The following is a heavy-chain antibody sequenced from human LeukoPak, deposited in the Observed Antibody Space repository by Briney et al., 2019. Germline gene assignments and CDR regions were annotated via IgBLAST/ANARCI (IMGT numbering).Heavy chain of an antibody. V-gene: IGHV1-2*02. CDR2: INPNNGGT. J-gene: IGHJ6*03. D-gene: IGHD5-12*01. CDR3: ARSVYSGYDSYYYYMDV. CDR1: GYTFTGYY. Sequence: ASVKVSCKASGYTFTGYYVHWVRQAPGQGLEWMGWINPNNGGTNYAQKFQGRVTMTRDTSISTAYMELSRLRSDDTAVYYCARSVYSGYDSYYYYMDVWGKGTTVTVSS.